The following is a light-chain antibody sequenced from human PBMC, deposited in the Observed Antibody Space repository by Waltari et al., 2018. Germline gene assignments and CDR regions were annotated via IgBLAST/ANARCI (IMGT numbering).Light chain of an antibody. J-gene: IGKJ4*01. V-gene: IGKV1-13*02. Sequence: LIYYASILASGVPSRFSGGGSGTEFILTISRLQPADFATYYCQHYNSAPHTFGGGTKVEIK. CDR3: QHYNSAPHT. CDR2: YAS.